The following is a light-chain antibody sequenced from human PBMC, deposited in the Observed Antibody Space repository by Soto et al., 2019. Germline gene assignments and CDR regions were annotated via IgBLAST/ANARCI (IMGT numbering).Light chain of an antibody. V-gene: IGKV3-11*01. CDR2: DAS. J-gene: IGKJ2*01. CDR3: QQRSHWPPA. CDR1: QSVSSY. Sequence: EIVLTQSPATQSLSPGERATLSGRDSQSVSSYLAWYQRKPGQAPRLLIYDASNRATGIPARFSGSGSGTDFTLTISSLEPEDFAVYYCQQRSHWPPAFGQGTKLEIK.